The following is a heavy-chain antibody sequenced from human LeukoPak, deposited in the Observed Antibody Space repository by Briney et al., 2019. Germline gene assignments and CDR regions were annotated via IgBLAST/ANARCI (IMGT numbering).Heavy chain of an antibody. CDR2: ISSSSSYI. CDR1: GFTFSSYG. J-gene: IGHJ4*02. D-gene: IGHD1-26*01. V-gene: IGHV3-21*01. CDR3: ARPSVGANNFYFDY. Sequence: TGGSLRLSCAASGFTFSSYGMHWVRQAPGKGLEWVSSISSSSSYIYYADSVKGRFTISRDNAKNSLYLQMNSLRAEDTAVYYCARPSVGANNFYFDYWGQGTLVTVSS.